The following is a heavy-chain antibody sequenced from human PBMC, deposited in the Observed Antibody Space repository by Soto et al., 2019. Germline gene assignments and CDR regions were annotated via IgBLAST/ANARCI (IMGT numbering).Heavy chain of an antibody. D-gene: IGHD2-15*01. V-gene: IGHV3-9*01. CDR1: GFTFDDYA. CDR3: AKVAQGGSGLSTFDP. CDR2: ISWNSGSI. J-gene: IGHJ5*02. Sequence: GGSLRLSCAASGFTFDDYAMHWVRQAPGKGLEWVSGISWNSGSIGYADSVKGRFTISRDNAKNSLYLQMNSLRAEDTALYYCAKVAQGGSGLSTFDPWGQGTLVTVSS.